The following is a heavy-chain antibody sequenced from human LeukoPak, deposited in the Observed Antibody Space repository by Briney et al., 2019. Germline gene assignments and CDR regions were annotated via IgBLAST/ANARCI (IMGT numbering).Heavy chain of an antibody. CDR1: GGSINSYY. J-gene: IGHJ5*02. Sequence: SETLSLTCTVSGGSINSYYWSWIRQPPGKGLEWIGYIYYSGSTNYNPSLKSRVTISVDTSRNQFSLKLSSVTAADTAVYYCARGRGGGGSSNNWFDPWGQGTLVTVSS. V-gene: IGHV4-59*01. CDR2: IYYSGST. D-gene: IGHD2-15*01. CDR3: ARGRGGGGSSNNWFDP.